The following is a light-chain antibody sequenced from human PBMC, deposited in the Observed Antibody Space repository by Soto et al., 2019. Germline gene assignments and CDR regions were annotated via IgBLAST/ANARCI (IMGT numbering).Light chain of an antibody. CDR3: QQYNNWPWT. CDR1: QSVTSSY. CDR2: DTS. Sequence: IVLTQSPGTLSLSPGERATLSCRASQSVTSSYLAWYQQKPGQAPRLLIYDTSTRATGVPARFSGSGSGTEFTLTISNLQAEDFAVYYCQQYNNWPWTFGQGTKVDIK. J-gene: IGKJ1*01. V-gene: IGKV3-15*01.